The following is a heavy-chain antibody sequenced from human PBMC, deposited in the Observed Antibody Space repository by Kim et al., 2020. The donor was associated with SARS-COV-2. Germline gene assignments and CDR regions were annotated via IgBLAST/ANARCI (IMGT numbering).Heavy chain of an antibody. D-gene: IGHD3-9*01. V-gene: IGHV4-39*01. CDR3: ARHVRGRYFGRWFDP. Sequence: NPSPKRRVTISVDTSKNQFSLKRSSVTAAETAVYYCARHVRGRYFGRWFDPWGQGTLVTVSS. J-gene: IGHJ5*02.